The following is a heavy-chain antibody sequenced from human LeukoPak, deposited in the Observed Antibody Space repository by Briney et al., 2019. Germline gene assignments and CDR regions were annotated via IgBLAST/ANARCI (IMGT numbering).Heavy chain of an antibody. CDR3: ATTNLVSENGWNNWFDP. CDR2: ICYSGTT. J-gene: IGHJ5*02. CDR1: GGSFSGYY. V-gene: IGHV4-59*01. Sequence: PSETLSLTCAVYGGSFSGYYWNWIRQPPGKGLEWIGFICYSGTTNHNPSLKSRVTISLDTSKNHFSLKLISVTAADTAVYYCATTNLVSENGWNNWFDPWGQGTLVTVSS. D-gene: IGHD1-14*01.